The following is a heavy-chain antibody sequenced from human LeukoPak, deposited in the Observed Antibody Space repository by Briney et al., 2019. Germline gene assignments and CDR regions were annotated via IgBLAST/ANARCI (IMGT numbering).Heavy chain of an antibody. V-gene: IGHV3-20*01. Sequence: GGSLRLSCAASGFTFDDYGMSWVRQAPGKGLEWVSGINWNGGSTGYADSVKGRFTISRDNAENSLYLQMNSLRAEYTALYHCARNNSSSYLDYYYYMDVWGKGTTVTISS. CDR2: INWNGGST. CDR1: GFTFDDYG. CDR3: ARNNSSSYLDYYYYMDV. J-gene: IGHJ6*03. D-gene: IGHD6-13*01.